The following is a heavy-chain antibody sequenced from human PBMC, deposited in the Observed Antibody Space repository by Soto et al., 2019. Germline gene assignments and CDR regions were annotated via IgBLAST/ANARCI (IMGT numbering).Heavy chain of an antibody. CDR3: ARRTRYCSGGSCYSSGQYYFAY. V-gene: IGHV5-51*01. D-gene: IGHD2-15*01. Sequence: GESLKISCKGSGYSFTIYWIGWVRQMPGKGLEWMGIIYPGDSDTRYSPSFQGQVTISADKSISTAYLQWSSLKASDTAMYYCARRTRYCSGGSCYSSGQYYFAYWGQGTLVTVSS. CDR1: GYSFTIYW. CDR2: IYPGDSDT. J-gene: IGHJ4*02.